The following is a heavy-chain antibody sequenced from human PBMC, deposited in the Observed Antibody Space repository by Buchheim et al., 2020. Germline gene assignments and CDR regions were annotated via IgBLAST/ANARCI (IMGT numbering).Heavy chain of an antibody. CDR2: IYYSGYT. CDR3: ARGRIAVAGMVAGLEN. J-gene: IGHJ4*02. V-gene: IGHV4-59*07. D-gene: IGHD6-19*01. Sequence: QVQLQESGPGLVKPSDTLSLTCTVSGGSINRDYWTWIRQPPGKGLECIGNIYYSGYTNYSPSLKSRVTISLDTSKNQFSLKLSSVSAADTALYYCARGRIAVAGMVAGLENWGQG. CDR1: GGSINRDY.